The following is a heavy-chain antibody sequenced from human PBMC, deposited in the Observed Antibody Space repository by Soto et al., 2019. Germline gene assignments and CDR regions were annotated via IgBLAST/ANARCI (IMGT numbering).Heavy chain of an antibody. Sequence: LRLSCAASGFTFSSYGMHWVRQAPGKGLEWVAVIWYDGSNKYYADSVKGRFTISRDNSKNTLYLQMNSLRAEDTAVYYCARSGSSSPLYYFDYWGQGTLVTVSS. V-gene: IGHV3-33*01. D-gene: IGHD6-6*01. CDR2: IWYDGSNK. CDR3: ARSGSSSPLYYFDY. J-gene: IGHJ4*02. CDR1: GFTFSSYG.